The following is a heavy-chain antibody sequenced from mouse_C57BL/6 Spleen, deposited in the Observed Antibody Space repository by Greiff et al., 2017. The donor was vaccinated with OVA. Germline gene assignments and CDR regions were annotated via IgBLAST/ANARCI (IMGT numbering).Heavy chain of an antibody. CDR2: IYPGSGNT. CDR3: ARYPPYYGSSSYYAKDY. Sequence: VHLVESGAELVRPGASVTLSCTASGYSFTSYYIHWVKQRPGQGLEWIGWIYPGSGNTKYNEKFKGKATLTADTSSSTAYMQLSSLTSEDSAVYYCARYPPYYGSSSYYAKDYWGQGTSVTVSS. J-gene: IGHJ4*01. D-gene: IGHD1-1*01. V-gene: IGHV1-66*01. CDR1: GYSFTSYY.